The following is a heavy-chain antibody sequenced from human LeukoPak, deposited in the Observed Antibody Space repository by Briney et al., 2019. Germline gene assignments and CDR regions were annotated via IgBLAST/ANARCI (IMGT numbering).Heavy chain of an antibody. V-gene: IGHV4-34*01. CDR1: GGSFSGYC. CDR2: INHSGST. D-gene: IGHD1-14*01. CDR3: ARGRTTPLTYRYGMDV. Sequence: SETLSLTCAVYGGSFSGYCWSWIRQPPGKGLEGFGEINHSGSTNYNPSLKSRVTISVDTSKNQFSLKLSSVTAADTAVYYCARGRTTPLTYRYGMDVWGHGTTVTVSS. J-gene: IGHJ6*02.